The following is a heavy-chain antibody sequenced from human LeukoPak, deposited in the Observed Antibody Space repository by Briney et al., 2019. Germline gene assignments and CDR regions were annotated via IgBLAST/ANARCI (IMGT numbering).Heavy chain of an antibody. CDR1: GFTFSSYS. Sequence: GGSLRLSCAASGFTFSSYSMNWVRQAPGKGLEWVSSISSSSSYIYYADSVKGRFTISRDNAKNSLYLQMNSLRAEDTAVYYCARALRIYYYFDYWGQGTLVTVSS. CDR2: ISSSSSYI. J-gene: IGHJ4*02. CDR3: ARALRIYYYFDY. D-gene: IGHD1-26*01. V-gene: IGHV3-21*04.